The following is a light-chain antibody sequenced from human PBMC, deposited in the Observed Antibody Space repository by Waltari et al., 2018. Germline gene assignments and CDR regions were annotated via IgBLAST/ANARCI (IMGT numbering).Light chain of an antibody. J-gene: IGLJ3*02. CDR1: SSDVGGYNS. CDR3: CSYAGSYTWV. V-gene: IGLV2-11*01. Sequence: QSALTQPRSVSGSPGQSVTMSCTGTSSDVGGYNSVSWYQQHPGKAPKVMIYDVSKRPSGVPDRFSGSKSGNTASLTISGLQAEDEADYYCCSYAGSYTWVFGGGTKLTVL. CDR2: DVS.